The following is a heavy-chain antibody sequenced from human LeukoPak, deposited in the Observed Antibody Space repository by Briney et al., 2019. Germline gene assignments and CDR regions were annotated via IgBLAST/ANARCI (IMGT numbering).Heavy chain of an antibody. CDR3: LSVGSSARGDY. Sequence: PGGSLRLSCGASGFTFSYYGMHWVRQSPGKGLEWVAAISDDGSNKYFADSVKGRFTISRDNSKNTLFVQMDRLRTEDTAVYYCLSVGSSARGDYWGQGTLVIVSS. CDR2: ISDDGSNK. J-gene: IGHJ4*02. V-gene: IGHV3-30*03. CDR1: GFTFSYYG. D-gene: IGHD6-13*01.